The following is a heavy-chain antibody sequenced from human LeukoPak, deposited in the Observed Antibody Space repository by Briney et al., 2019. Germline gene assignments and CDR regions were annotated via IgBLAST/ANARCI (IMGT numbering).Heavy chain of an antibody. V-gene: IGHV1-69*13. Sequence: ASVKVSCKASGGTFSSYAISWVRQAPGQGLEWMGGITPIFGTANYAQKFQGRVTITADESTSTAYMELSSLRSEDTAVYYCALQSGYCSSTSCDMGFLDYWGQGTLVTVSP. D-gene: IGHD2-2*02. J-gene: IGHJ4*02. CDR1: GGTFSSYA. CDR2: ITPIFGTA. CDR3: ALQSGYCSSTSCDMGFLDY.